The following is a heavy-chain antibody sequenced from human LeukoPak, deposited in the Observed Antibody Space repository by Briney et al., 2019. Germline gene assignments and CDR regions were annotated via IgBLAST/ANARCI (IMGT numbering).Heavy chain of an antibody. Sequence: GESLRLSCAASGFTFSAYWMTWVRQAPGKGLEWVANKNEGGGLKYYVDSVKGRFTISRDNTNNSLYLQMISLRVDDSAVYYCARVGKNGWDFDHWGQGTLVTVSS. CDR1: GFTFSAYW. D-gene: IGHD6-19*01. J-gene: IGHJ4*02. CDR3: ARVGKNGWDFDH. V-gene: IGHV3-7*01. CDR2: KNEGGGLK.